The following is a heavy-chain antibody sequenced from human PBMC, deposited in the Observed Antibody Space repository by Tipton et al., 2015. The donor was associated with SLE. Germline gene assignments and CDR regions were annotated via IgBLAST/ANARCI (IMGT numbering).Heavy chain of an antibody. Sequence: SLRLSCAASGFTFSTFTFHWVRRAPGKGLEWLAVIGDDGTYSSYADSVKGRFTISRDNSENTLYLQLNSLKVDDTAVYYCARAPTTRLDYWCKGTLVPVSS. J-gene: IGHJ4*02. CDR3: ARAPTTRLDY. CDR1: GFTFSTFT. V-gene: IGHV3-30*04. CDR2: IGDDGTYS. D-gene: IGHD4-17*01.